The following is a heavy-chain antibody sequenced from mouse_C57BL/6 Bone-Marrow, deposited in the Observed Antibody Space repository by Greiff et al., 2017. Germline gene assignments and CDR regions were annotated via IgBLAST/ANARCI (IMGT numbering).Heavy chain of an antibody. CDR2: IDPSDSYT. CDR3: ARWVYYYGSSYYFDY. CDR1: GYTFTSYW. V-gene: IGHV1-69*01. Sequence: QVQLQQPGAELVMPGASVKLSCKASGYTFTSYWMHWVKQRPGQGLEWIGEIDPSDSYTNYNQKFKGQSTLTVDKSSSTAYMQLSSLTSEDSAVYYCARWVYYYGSSYYFDYWGQGTTLTVSS. D-gene: IGHD1-1*01. J-gene: IGHJ2*01.